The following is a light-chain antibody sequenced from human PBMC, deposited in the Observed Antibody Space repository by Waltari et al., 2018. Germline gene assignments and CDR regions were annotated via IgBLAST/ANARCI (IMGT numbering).Light chain of an antibody. V-gene: IGLV4-69*01. CDR3: QTWGFGIEV. CDR1: SGHSDYA. Sequence: HLVLTQPPSASASLGASVKLTCTLSSGHSDYAIAWHQQQPRKGPRYLMRVNSDGSHKKGDGIPDRFSGSSSGAERFLTISSLQSEDEADYFCQTWGFGIEVFGGGTKLTVL. J-gene: IGLJ3*02. CDR2: VNSDGSH.